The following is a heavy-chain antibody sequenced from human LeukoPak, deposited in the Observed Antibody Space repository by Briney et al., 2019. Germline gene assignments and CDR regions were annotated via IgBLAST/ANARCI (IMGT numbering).Heavy chain of an antibody. CDR3: AREGYCNSTSCDKPFDY. Sequence: ASVKVSCKASGYTFTSYGITWVRQAPGQGLEWMGWISAYNGHTNYAQKFQGRVTMTTDTSTSTAYMELRSLRSADTALYYCAREGYCNSTSCDKPFDYWGQGTLVTVSS. V-gene: IGHV1-18*01. CDR1: GYTFTSYG. J-gene: IGHJ4*02. CDR2: ISAYNGHT. D-gene: IGHD2-2*01.